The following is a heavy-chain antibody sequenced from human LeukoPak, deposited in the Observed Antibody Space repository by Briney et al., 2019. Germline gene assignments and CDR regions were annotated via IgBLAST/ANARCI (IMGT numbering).Heavy chain of an antibody. V-gene: IGHV3-21*01. J-gene: IGHJ4*02. CDR3: ARVPTYYYDSSGHPFDY. CDR1: GFTFSSYS. Sequence: GGSLRLSCAASGFTFSSYSMSWVRQAPGKGLEWVSSISSSSSYIYYADSVKGRFTISRDNAKNSLYLQMNSLRAEDTAVYYCARVPTYYYDSSGHPFDYWGQGTLVTVSS. CDR2: ISSSSSYI. D-gene: IGHD3-22*01.